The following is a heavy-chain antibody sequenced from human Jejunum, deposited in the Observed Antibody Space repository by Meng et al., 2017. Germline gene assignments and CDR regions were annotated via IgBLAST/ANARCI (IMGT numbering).Heavy chain of an antibody. CDR1: GSSISSGYY. CDR2: IYHSGST. CDR3: ARGIAVGPPDY. D-gene: IGHD6-19*01. J-gene: IGHJ4*02. V-gene: IGHV4-38-2*01. Sequence: SETLSLTCAVSGSSISSGYYWGWIRQPPGKGLEWIGSIYHSGSTYYNSSLKSRVTISVDTSKNQFSLKLSSVTAADTAVYYCARGIAVGPPDYWGQGTLVTVSS.